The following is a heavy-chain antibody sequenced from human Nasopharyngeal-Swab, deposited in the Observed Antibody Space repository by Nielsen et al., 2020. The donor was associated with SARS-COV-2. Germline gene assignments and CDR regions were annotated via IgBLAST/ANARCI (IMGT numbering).Heavy chain of an antibody. J-gene: IGHJ6*03. Sequence: GESLKISCAATGLSFSGYWMTWVRQPPGTGLEGVANIKNDGSEKHYGDSVTGRLTISRDNAKNSLFLQMSTLRAEDTAVYYCAKITADYDFWSHQYYYYMDVWGKGTTVTVSS. CDR1: GLSFSGYW. D-gene: IGHD3-3*01. CDR3: AKITADYDFWSHQYYYYMDV. CDR2: IKNDGSEK. V-gene: IGHV3-7*03.